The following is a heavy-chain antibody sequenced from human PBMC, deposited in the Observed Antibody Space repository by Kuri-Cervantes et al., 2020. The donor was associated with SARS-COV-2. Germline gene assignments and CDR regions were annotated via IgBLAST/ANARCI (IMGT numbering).Heavy chain of an antibody. CDR2: MNPNSGNT. D-gene: IGHD2-2*01. Sequence: ASVKVSCKASGYTFTSYDINWVRQATGQGLEWMGWMNPNSGNTGYAQKFQGRVTITRNNSISTAYMELSSLRSEDTAVYYCARQRVYCSSTSCYGRGWFDPWGQGTLVTDSS. J-gene: IGHJ5*02. V-gene: IGHV1-8*03. CDR1: GYTFTSYD. CDR3: ARQRVYCSSTSCYGRGWFDP.